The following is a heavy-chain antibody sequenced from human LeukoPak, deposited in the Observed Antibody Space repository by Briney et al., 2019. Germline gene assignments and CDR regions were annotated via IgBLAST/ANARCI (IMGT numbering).Heavy chain of an antibody. D-gene: IGHD6-6*01. CDR3: AKDRSYSTSSFGDFDY. J-gene: IGHJ4*02. CDR1: GFTFTSYG. V-gene: IGHV3-30*02. CDR2: IQYDGSNK. Sequence: GGSLRLSCAASGFTFTSYGMHWVRQAPGKGLEWVAFIQYDGSNKYYADSVKGRFTISRDNSKNTLYLQMNSLRAEDTAMYSCAKDRSYSTSSFGDFDYWGQGTLVTVSS.